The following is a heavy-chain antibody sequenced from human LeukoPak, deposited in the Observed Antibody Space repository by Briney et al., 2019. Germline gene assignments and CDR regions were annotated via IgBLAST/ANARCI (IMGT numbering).Heavy chain of an antibody. Sequence: RASVKVSCKASGGTFSSYAISWVRQAPGQGLEWMGGIIPIFGTANYAQKFQGRVTITADESTSTAYMELRSLRSDDTAVYYCARGYCSSTSCWYFDYWGQGTLVTVSS. CDR1: GGTFSSYA. V-gene: IGHV1-69*13. CDR2: IIPIFGTA. CDR3: ARGYCSSTSCWYFDY. J-gene: IGHJ4*02. D-gene: IGHD2-2*01.